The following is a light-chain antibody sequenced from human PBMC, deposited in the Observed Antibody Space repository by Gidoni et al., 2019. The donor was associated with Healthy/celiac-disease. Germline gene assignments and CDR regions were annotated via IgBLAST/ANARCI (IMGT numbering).Light chain of an antibody. V-gene: IGKV3-15*01. Sequence: EIVMTHAPATLSVSPGARATLSCRASQSVSSNLAWYQQKPGQAPRLLIYGASTRATGIPARFSGSGSGTEFTLTISSLQSEDFAVYYCQQYNNWPVTFGQGTKLEIK. CDR3: QQYNNWPVT. CDR1: QSVSSN. CDR2: GAS. J-gene: IGKJ2*01.